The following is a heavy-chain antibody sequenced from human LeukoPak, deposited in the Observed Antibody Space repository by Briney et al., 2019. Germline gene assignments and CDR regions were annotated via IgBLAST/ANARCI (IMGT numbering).Heavy chain of an antibody. CDR1: GGSISSGGYS. V-gene: IGHV4-30-4*07. CDR3: ARIGRLRPFDY. D-gene: IGHD4-17*01. CDR2: IYYSGST. J-gene: IGHJ4*02. Sequence: SETLSLTCAVSGGSISSGGYSWSWIRQPPGKGLEWTGYIYYSGSTYYNPSLKSRVTISVDTSKNQFSLKLSSVTAADTAVYYCARIGRLRPFDYWGQGTLVTVSS.